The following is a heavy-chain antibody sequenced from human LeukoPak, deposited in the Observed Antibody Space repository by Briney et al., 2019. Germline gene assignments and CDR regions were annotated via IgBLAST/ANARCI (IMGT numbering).Heavy chain of an antibody. CDR1: GGSISTYY. J-gene: IGHJ4*02. Sequence: SETLSLTCTVSGGSISTYYWSWIRQPPGKGREWIGYIYYSGSTNYNPPLKSRVTILVDTSKNQFSLKVSSVTAADTAVYYCARGQYSGSCFDNWGQGSLVTVSS. CDR2: IYYSGST. CDR3: ARGQYSGSCFDN. V-gene: IGHV4-59*01. D-gene: IGHD1-26*01.